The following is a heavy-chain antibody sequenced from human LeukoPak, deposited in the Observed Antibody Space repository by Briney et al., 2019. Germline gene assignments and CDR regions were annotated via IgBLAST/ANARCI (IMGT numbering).Heavy chain of an antibody. Sequence: SETLSLTCTVSGGSISSSSYYWGWIRQPPGKGLEWIGSIYYSGGTYYNPSLKSRVTISVDTSKNQFSLKLSSVTAADTAVYYCARQWTWIQLWSPYYYDSSGYYPDAFDIWGQGTMVTVPS. CDR3: ARQWTWIQLWSPYYYDSSGYYPDAFDI. J-gene: IGHJ3*02. CDR2: IYYSGGT. CDR1: GGSISSSSYY. D-gene: IGHD3-22*01. V-gene: IGHV4-39*01.